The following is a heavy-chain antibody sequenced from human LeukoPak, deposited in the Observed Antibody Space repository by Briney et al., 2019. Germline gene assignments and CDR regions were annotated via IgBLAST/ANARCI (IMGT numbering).Heavy chain of an antibody. V-gene: IGHV1-18*01. CDR1: GYTFTSYG. CDR2: ISAYNGNT. Sequence: ASVKVSCKASGYTFTSYGISWVRQAPGQGLEWMGWISAYNGNTNYAQKLQGRVTMTTDTSTSTAYMELRSLRSDDTAVYYCATNDIVVVVAATWGGAFDIWGQGTMVTVSS. CDR3: ATNDIVVVVAATWGGAFDI. D-gene: IGHD2-15*01. J-gene: IGHJ3*02.